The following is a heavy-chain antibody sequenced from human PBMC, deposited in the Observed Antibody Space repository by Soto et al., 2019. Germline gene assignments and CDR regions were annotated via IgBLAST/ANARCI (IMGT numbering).Heavy chain of an antibody. Sequence: KPSETLSLTCTVSGGSISSGDYYWSWIRQPPGKGLEWIGYIYYSGSTYYNPSLKSRVTISVDTSKNQFSLKLSSVTAADTAVYYCARVRRYCSSTSCYTSYSENYPYRDLIDYWGQGTLVTVSS. CDR2: IYYSGST. J-gene: IGHJ4*02. V-gene: IGHV4-30-4*01. D-gene: IGHD2-2*02. CDR1: GGSISSGDYY. CDR3: ARVRRYCSSTSCYTSYSENYPYRDLIDY.